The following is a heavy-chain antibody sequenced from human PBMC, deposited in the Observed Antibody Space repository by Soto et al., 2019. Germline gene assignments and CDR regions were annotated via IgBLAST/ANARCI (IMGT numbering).Heavy chain of an antibody. CDR3: ARGERRLGELLLPLYYYYGMDV. CDR2: IIPNFATV. Sequence: ASVKVSCKASGGTFSMYAVSWVRQAPGQGLEWVGGIIPNFATVNYTQNFQGRVTITADESTSTAYMELSSLRSEDTAVYYCARGERRLGELLLPLYYYYGMDVWGQGTTVTVSS. V-gene: IGHV1-69*13. D-gene: IGHD3-10*01. J-gene: IGHJ6*02. CDR1: GGTFSMYA.